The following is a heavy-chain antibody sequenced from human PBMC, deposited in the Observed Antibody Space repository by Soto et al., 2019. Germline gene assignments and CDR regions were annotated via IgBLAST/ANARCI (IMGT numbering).Heavy chain of an antibody. CDR2: ISGSGGST. D-gene: IGHD3-16*02. V-gene: IGHV3-23*01. CDR3: AKSPAGSEPYDYIWGSYRFHWFDP. CDR1: GFTFSSYA. Sequence: PGGSLRLSYAASGFTFSSYAMSWVRQAPGKGLEWVSAISGSGGSTYYADSVKCRFTISRDNSKNTLYLQMNSLRAEDAAIYYCAKSPAGSEPYDYIWGSYRFHWFDPWGQGTLVTVSS. J-gene: IGHJ5*02.